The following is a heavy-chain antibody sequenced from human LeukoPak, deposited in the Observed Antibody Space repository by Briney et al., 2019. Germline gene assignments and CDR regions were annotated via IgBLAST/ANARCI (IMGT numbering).Heavy chain of an antibody. CDR3: AKEEAIGVGEESHYYGMDV. J-gene: IGHJ6*02. CDR2: ITGGGTGT. CDR1: GFTFSFYA. D-gene: IGHD3-10*01. V-gene: IGHV3-23*01. Sequence: PGGSLRLSCAASGFTFSFYAMSWVRQAPGKGLQWVSTITGGGTGTYYADSVKGRFTISRDNSKNTLYLQMNSLRAEDTAVYYCAKEEAIGVGEESHYYGMDVWGQGTTVTVSS.